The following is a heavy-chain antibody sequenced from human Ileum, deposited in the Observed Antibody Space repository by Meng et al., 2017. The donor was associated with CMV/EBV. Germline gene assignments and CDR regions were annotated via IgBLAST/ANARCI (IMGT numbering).Heavy chain of an antibody. D-gene: IGHD2-15*01. V-gene: IGHV3-23*03. Sequence: SCAASGFTFRRYAMSWVRQAPGKGLEWVSVIYSGDNSIYYADSVKGRFTISRDNSKNTLYLQMDSLRPEDTAVYYCVQLLLSGTLEYWGQGTMVTVSS. CDR1: GFTFRRYA. J-gene: IGHJ4*02. CDR2: IYSGDNSI. CDR3: VQLLLSGTLEY.